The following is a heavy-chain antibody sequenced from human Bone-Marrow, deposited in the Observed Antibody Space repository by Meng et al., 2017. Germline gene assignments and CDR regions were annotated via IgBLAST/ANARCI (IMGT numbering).Heavy chain of an antibody. V-gene: IGHV4-34*01. J-gene: IGHJ4*02. CDR1: GGSFSGYY. CDR3: ARFLPGYSYGFDY. Sequence: SETLSLTCAVYGGSFSGYYWSWIRQPPGKGLEWIGEINHMGITNYNPSLKSRVTISVDTSKNQFSLKLSSVTAADTAVYYCARFLPGYSYGFDYWGQGTLVTVSS. D-gene: IGHD5-18*01. CDR2: INHMGIT.